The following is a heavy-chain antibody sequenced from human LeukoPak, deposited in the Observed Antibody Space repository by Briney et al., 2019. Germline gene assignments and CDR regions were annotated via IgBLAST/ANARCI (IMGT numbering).Heavy chain of an antibody. CDR2: ISYDGSNK. CDR1: GFTFSSYA. D-gene: IGHD3-10*01. CDR3: AKHSESGYYYMDV. J-gene: IGHJ6*03. Sequence: GGSLRLSCAASGFTFSSYAMHWVRQAPGKGLEWVAVISYDGSNKYYADSVKGRFTISRDNSKNTLYLQMNSLRAEDTAVYYCAKHSESGYYYMDVWGKGTTVTVSS. V-gene: IGHV3-30*18.